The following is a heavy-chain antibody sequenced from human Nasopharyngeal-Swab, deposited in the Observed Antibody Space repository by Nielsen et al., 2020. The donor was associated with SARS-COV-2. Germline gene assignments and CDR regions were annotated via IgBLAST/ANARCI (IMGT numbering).Heavy chain of an antibody. CDR2: IRSKGNNYAT. Sequence: GESLKISCAASGFTFSDSAIHWVRQASGKGLEWVGRIRSKGNNYATAYAASVKGRFIIFSDDPTNTAYLQMNSLNTEDTAVYYCTRCGGGCYSGRDYWGQGTLVTVSS. D-gene: IGHD2-21*02. CDR3: TRCGGGCYSGRDY. CDR1: GFTFSDSA. V-gene: IGHV3-73*01. J-gene: IGHJ4*02.